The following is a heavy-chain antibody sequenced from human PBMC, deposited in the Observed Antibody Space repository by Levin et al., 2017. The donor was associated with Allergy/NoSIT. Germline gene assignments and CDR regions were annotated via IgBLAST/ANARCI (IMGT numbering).Heavy chain of an antibody. Sequence: GGSLRLSCAASGFTFSSYSMNWVRQAPGKGLEWISFINIAGDTIYYAHSVKGRFTISRDNAKNSLYLQMNSLRAEDTAVYYCARDWGTLGYWGQGTLVTVSS. V-gene: IGHV3-48*01. J-gene: IGHJ4*02. CDR3: ARDWGTLGY. D-gene: IGHD3-16*01. CDR2: INIAGDTI. CDR1: GFTFSSYS.